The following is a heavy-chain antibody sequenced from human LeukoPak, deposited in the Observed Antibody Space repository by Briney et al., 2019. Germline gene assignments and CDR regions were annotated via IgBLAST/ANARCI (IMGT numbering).Heavy chain of an antibody. CDR1: GGTFSTYA. Sequence: SVKVSCKASGGTFSTYAINWVRQAPGQGLEWMGRIITISGTANYAQKFHGRDTITTDESTSTPNMQFCTLRSVDTAVYYCARADTAMAPYAFDIWGEGTMVTVSS. CDR3: ARADTAMAPYAFDI. V-gene: IGHV1-69*05. J-gene: IGHJ3*02. D-gene: IGHD5-18*01. CDR2: IITISGTA.